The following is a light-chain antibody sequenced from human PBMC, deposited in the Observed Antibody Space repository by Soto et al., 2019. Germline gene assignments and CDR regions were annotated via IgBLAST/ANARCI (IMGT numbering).Light chain of an antibody. CDR1: QSVSSNY. CDR3: QQYGNLRYS. J-gene: IGKJ2*03. Sequence: ETVLTQSPGTLSLSPGDRATLSCRASQSVSSNYLAWYQQIPGQAPRLLIYGTSKRATGTPDRFSGGGSGTDFTLTISRLEPEDFAVYYCQQYGNLRYSFGQGTKLEIK. CDR2: GTS. V-gene: IGKV3-20*01.